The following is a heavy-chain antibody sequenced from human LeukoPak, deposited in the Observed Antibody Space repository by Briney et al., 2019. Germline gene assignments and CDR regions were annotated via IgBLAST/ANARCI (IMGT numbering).Heavy chain of an antibody. Sequence: PGGSLRLSCAASGFTFSSYEMNLVRQAPGKGLEWVSYISSSGSTIYYADSVKGRFTISRDNAKNSLYLQVNSLRAEDTAVYYCAQLGEENYFDYWGQGTLVTVSS. CDR3: AQLGEENYFDY. V-gene: IGHV3-48*03. CDR1: GFTFSSYE. J-gene: IGHJ4*02. CDR2: ISSSGSTI. D-gene: IGHD3-10*01.